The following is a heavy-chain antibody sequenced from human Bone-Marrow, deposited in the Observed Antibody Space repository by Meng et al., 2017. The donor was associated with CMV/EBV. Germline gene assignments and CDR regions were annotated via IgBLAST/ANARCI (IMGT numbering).Heavy chain of an antibody. CDR1: GFTFSSYW. CDR3: ARCPPEVVRGYWYFDL. Sequence: GESLKISCAASGFTFSSYWMSWVRQAPGRGLEWVSFIYRDDSISYADSVKGRFTISRDKSKNTLYLQMNSLRVEDMAVYYCARCPPEVVRGYWYFDLWGRGTLVTVSS. CDR2: IYRDDSI. J-gene: IGHJ2*01. V-gene: IGHV3-53*01. D-gene: IGHD3-10*01.